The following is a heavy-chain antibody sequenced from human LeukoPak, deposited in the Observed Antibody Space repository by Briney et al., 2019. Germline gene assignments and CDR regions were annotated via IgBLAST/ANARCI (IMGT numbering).Heavy chain of an antibody. CDR2: IYSGGST. D-gene: IGHD5-24*01. CDR3: ARAMATKPYYYYGMDV. J-gene: IGHJ6*02. CDR1: GFTVSSNY. V-gene: IGHV3-53*01. Sequence: GGSLRLSCAASGFTVSSNYMSWVRQAPGEGLEWVSAIYSGGSTYYADSVEGRFTISRDNSKNTLYLQMNSLRAEDTAVYYCARAMATKPYYYYGMDVWGQGTTVTVSS.